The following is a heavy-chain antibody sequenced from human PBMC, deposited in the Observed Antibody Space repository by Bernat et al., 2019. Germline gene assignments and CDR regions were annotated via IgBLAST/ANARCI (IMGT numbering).Heavy chain of an antibody. D-gene: IGHD1-26*01. J-gene: IGHJ3*02. CDR3: ASSGSYPDPDAFDI. V-gene: IGHV3-7*01. CDR2: IKQDGSEK. Sequence: EVQLVESGGGLVQPGGSLRLSCAASGFTFSSYWMSWVRQAPGKGLEWVANIKQDGSEKYYVDSVKGRFTISRDNAKNSLYLQMNSLRAEDTAVYYCASSGSYPDPDAFDIWGQGTMVTVSS. CDR1: GFTFSSYW.